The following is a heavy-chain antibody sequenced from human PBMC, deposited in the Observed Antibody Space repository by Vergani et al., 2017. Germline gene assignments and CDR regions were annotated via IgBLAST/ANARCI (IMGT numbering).Heavy chain of an antibody. J-gene: IGHJ6*03. D-gene: IGHD2-2*01. CDR3: ARDGVSGVEVPAAIRYYYYYMDV. CDR1: GYTFTSYD. CDR2: MNPNSGNT. V-gene: IGHV1-8*01. Sequence: QVQLVQSGAEVKKPGASVKVSCKASGYTFTSYDINWVRQATGQGLEWMGWMNPNSGNTGYAQKFQGRVTMTRNTSISTAYMELSSLTSEDSAIYYCARDGVSGVEVPAAIRYYYYYMDVWCEGTTVTVSS.